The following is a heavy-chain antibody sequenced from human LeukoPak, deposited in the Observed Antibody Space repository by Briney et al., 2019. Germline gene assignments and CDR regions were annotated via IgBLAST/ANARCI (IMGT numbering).Heavy chain of an antibody. J-gene: IGHJ2*01. Sequence: KPSETLSLTCAVYGGSFSGYYWSWIRQPPGKGLEWVGEINHSGSTNYNPSLKSRVTISVDPSQNQFSLKLSSVTAADTAVYYCARGPRYGDYGRYFDLWGRGTLVTVSS. V-gene: IGHV4-34*01. CDR1: GGSFSGYY. CDR2: INHSGST. CDR3: ARGPRYGDYGRYFDL. D-gene: IGHD4-17*01.